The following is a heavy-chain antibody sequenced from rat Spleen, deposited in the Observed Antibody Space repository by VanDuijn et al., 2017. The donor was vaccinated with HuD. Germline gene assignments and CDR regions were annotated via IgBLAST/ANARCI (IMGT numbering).Heavy chain of an antibody. D-gene: IGHD5-1*01. Sequence: EVQLVESGGGLVQPGRSLKLSCAASGFTFSDYNMAWVRQAPKKGLEWVATIIYDGTRTHYRDSVKGRFTISRDNAKSTLFLQMDSLRSEDTATYYCARHPQLGVFWYFDFWGPGTMVTVSS. J-gene: IGHJ1*01. CDR3: ARHPQLGVFWYFDF. CDR1: GFTFSDYN. CDR2: IIYDGTRT. V-gene: IGHV5S10*01.